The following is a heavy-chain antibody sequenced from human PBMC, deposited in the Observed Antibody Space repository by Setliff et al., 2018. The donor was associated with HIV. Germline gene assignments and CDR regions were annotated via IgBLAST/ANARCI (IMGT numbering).Heavy chain of an antibody. V-gene: IGHV4-39*07. CDR1: GGSISNSSYY. CDR3: ARIVATITCYDY. J-gene: IGHJ4*02. CDR2: IYYSGST. D-gene: IGHD5-12*01. Sequence: SETLSLTCTVSGGSISNSSYYWGWIRQPPGKGLEWIGSIYYSGSTYYNPSLKSRVTISVDTSKNQFSLKLSSVTAADSAVYYCARIVATITCYDYWGQGTLGTVS.